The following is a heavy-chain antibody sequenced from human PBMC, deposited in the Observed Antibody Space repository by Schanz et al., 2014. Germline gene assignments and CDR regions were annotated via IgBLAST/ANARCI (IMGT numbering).Heavy chain of an antibody. CDR1: GFTFTGHW. J-gene: IGHJ3*01. V-gene: IGHV3-7*01. CDR2: IKEDGSKK. Sequence: DVQLVESGGGLVQPGGSLRLSFAASGFTFTGHWMSWVRQAPGKGLEWVANIKEDGSKKYYVDSVRGRFTISRDNAKNSLYLQLNSLTAEDTAVYHCARDSRYCTGVDCKGDAFDLWGQGTLVTVSS. D-gene: IGHD2-8*02. CDR3: ARDSRYCTGVDCKGDAFDL.